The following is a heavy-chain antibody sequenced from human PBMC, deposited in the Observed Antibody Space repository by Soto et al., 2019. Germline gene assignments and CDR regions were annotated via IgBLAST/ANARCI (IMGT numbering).Heavy chain of an antibody. Sequence: LSLTCTVSGGSISSYYWSWIRQPPGKGLEWVSAISGSGGSPYYADSVKGRFTISRDNSKNTLYLQMNSLRAEDTAVYYCAKDPGVGARYSHFDYWGQGTMVTVSS. D-gene: IGHD1-26*01. J-gene: IGHJ4*02. CDR2: ISGSGGSP. CDR3: AKDPGVGARYSHFDY. V-gene: IGHV3-23*01. CDR1: GGSISSYY.